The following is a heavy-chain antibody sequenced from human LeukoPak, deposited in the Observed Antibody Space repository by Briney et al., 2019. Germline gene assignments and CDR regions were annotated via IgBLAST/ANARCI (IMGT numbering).Heavy chain of an antibody. CDR1: GGSISSYY. Sequence: SETLSLTCTVSGGSISSYYWTWIRQPAGKGLEWIGRIYPSGSTNYNPSLKSRVTMSVDASKNQFSLKLSSVTAADTAVYYCARENSGSYREFDYWGQGTLVTVSS. D-gene: IGHD1-26*01. J-gene: IGHJ4*02. V-gene: IGHV4-4*07. CDR2: IYPSGST. CDR3: ARENSGSYREFDY.